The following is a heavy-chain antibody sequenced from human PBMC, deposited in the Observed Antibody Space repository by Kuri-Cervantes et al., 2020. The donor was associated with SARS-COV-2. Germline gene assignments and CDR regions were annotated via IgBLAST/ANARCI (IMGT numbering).Heavy chain of an antibody. Sequence: GESLKISCAASGFTFSSYAMNWVRQAPGKGLEWVSVIGGSGVRTNYADSVKGRFTISRDNSKNTLYLQMNSLRAEDTAVYYCAKVWGHREYFQNWGQGTLVTVSS. D-gene: IGHD3-16*01. CDR1: GFTFSSYA. J-gene: IGHJ1*01. V-gene: IGHV3-23*01. CDR3: AKVWGHREYFQN. CDR2: IGGSGVRT.